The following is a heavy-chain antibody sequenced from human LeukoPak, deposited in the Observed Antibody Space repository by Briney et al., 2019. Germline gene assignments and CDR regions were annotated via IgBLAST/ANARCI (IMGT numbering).Heavy chain of an antibody. Sequence: PGGSLRLSCASSGFTFSSYAMSWVRQAPGKGLEWVSTIGGTGVRTYYADSVKGRFTISRDNSKNTLYLQINSLRAEDTAVYFCAKDRLGGPYFFHYWGQGTLVTVPS. J-gene: IGHJ4*02. CDR2: IGGTGVRT. CDR3: AKDRLGGPYFFHY. V-gene: IGHV3-23*01. D-gene: IGHD3-16*01. CDR1: GFTFSSYA.